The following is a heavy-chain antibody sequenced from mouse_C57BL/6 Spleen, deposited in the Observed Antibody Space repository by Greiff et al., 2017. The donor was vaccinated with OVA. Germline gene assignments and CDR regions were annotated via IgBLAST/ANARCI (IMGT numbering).Heavy chain of an antibody. Sequence: QVQLQQPGAELVKPGASVTLSCKASGYTFTSYWMHWVKQRPGQGLEWIGMIHPNSGSTNYNEKFKSKATLTVDKSSSTAYMQLSSLTYDDSAVYYCAREEDYYGSSRLAYWGQGTLVTVSA. D-gene: IGHD1-1*01. CDR2: IHPNSGST. CDR3: AREEDYYGSSRLAY. J-gene: IGHJ3*01. CDR1: GYTFTSYW. V-gene: IGHV1-64*01.